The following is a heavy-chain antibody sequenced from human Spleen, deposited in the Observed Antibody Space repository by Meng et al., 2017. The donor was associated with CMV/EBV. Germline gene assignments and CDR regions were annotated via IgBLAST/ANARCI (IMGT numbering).Heavy chain of an antibody. CDR1: GYTFTDYY. Sequence: ASVKVSCKASGYTFTDYYMHWVRQAPGQGLEWMGWINPNSGGTTYTQKFQGRVTMTGDTSITTAYMELSRLRSDDMAVYYCARVKRYCTGGSCSSTGYYGMDVWGQGTTVTVSS. CDR3: ARVKRYCTGGSCSSTGYYGMDV. V-gene: IGHV1-2*02. D-gene: IGHD2-15*01. CDR2: INPNSGGT. J-gene: IGHJ6*02.